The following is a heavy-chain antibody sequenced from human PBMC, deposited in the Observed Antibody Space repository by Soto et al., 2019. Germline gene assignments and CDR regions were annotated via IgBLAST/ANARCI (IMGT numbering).Heavy chain of an antibody. CDR1: GGSISSSSYY. Sequence: SETLSLTCTVSGGSISSSSYYWGWIRQPPGKGLEWIGSIYYSGSTYYNPSLKSRVTISVDTSKNQFSLKLSSVTAADTAVYYCARQSPPVQGYNWFDPWGQGTLVTVSS. D-gene: IGHD1-1*01. CDR2: IYYSGST. J-gene: IGHJ5*02. CDR3: ARQSPPVQGYNWFDP. V-gene: IGHV4-39*01.